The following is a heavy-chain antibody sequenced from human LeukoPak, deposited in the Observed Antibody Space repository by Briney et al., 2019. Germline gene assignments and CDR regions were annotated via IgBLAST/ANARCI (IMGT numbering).Heavy chain of an antibody. CDR1: GFTFSSYE. CDR2: ISGSGSTI. V-gene: IGHV3-48*03. D-gene: IGHD3-10*01. Sequence: PGGALRLSCAASGFTFSSYEMNWVRQAPGKGLEWVSYISGSGSTIYYADSVKGRFTISRDNSKNTLFLQMNSLRAEDTAVYYCSRAAMVRGVDYFDYWGQGTLVTVSS. CDR3: SRAAMVRGVDYFDY. J-gene: IGHJ4*02.